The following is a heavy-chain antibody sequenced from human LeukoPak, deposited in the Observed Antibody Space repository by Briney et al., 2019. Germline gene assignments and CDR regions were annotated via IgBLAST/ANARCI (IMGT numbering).Heavy chain of an antibody. CDR3: AKESGKFDY. Sequence: GGSLRLSCAASGFTFSSYSMSWVRQAPGKGLEWVSYISSSSSTIYYADSVKGRFSISRDNSKNSLYLQMNSLRSEDTAMYYCAKESGKFDYWGQGTLVAVSS. J-gene: IGHJ4*02. CDR1: GFTFSSYS. V-gene: IGHV3-48*04. CDR2: ISSSSSTI.